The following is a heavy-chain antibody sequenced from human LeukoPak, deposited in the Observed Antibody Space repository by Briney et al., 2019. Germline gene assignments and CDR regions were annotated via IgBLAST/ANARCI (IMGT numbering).Heavy chain of an antibody. CDR1: GGSFSGYY. Sequence: PSETLSLTCAVYGGSFSGYYWSWIRQPPGKGLEWVGEINHSGSTNYNPSLKSRVTISVDTSKNQFSLKLSSVTAADTAVYYCARGSALDYDILTGYTSWGQGTLVTVSS. CDR2: INHSGST. V-gene: IGHV4-34*01. CDR3: ARGSALDYDILTGYTS. D-gene: IGHD3-9*01. J-gene: IGHJ4*02.